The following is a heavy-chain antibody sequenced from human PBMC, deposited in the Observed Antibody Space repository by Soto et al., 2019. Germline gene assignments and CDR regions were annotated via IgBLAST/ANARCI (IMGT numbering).Heavy chain of an antibody. Sequence: QVHLVQSGAAVKKPGASVKVSCKGSGYAFTTYGITWVRQAPGQGLEWMGWISAHNGNTNYAQKLQGRVTVTRDTSTRTAYMELRSLRSDDTAVYYCAGGRYGDYLGQGALVPVSS. CDR1: GYAFTTYG. J-gene: IGHJ4*02. CDR2: ISAHNGNT. V-gene: IGHV1-18*01. D-gene: IGHD1-1*01. CDR3: AGGRYGDY.